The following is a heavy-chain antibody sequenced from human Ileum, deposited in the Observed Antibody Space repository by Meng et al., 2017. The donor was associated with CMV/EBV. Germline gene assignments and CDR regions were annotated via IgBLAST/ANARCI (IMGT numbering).Heavy chain of an antibody. J-gene: IGHJ4*02. CDR3: ARVYYDSSGLYYFDY. CDR2: YSGNT. Sequence: TVSGGSISSGDYYWGWIRQPPGKGLEWIGYSGNTFYNPSLKSRLTISVDMSRHQFSLKLTSVTAADTAVYYCARVYYDSSGLYYFDYWGQGTLVTAPQ. CDR1: GGSISSGDYY. V-gene: IGHV4-30-4*01. D-gene: IGHD3-22*01.